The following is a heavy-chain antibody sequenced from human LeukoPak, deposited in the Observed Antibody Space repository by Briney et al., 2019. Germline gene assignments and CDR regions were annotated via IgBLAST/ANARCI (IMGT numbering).Heavy chain of an antibody. CDR1: GYTFTGYY. CDR2: INPNSGGT. V-gene: IGHV1-2*06. D-gene: IGHD6-19*01. CDR3: ARETGSGWMTHFDY. J-gene: IGHJ4*02. Sequence: ASVKVSCKASGYTFTGYYMYWVRQAPGQGLEWMGRINPNSGGTNYAQKFQGRVTMTRDTSISTVYMELSSLRSEDTAVYYCARETGSGWMTHFDYWGQGTLVTVSS.